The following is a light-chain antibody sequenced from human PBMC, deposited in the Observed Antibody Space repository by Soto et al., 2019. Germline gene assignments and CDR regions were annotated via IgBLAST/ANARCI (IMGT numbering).Light chain of an antibody. Sequence: EIVLTQSPATLSLSPGERVTLSCRASQSVSSYLAWYQQQPGQAPRLLIYDASKRATGIPARFSGSGSGTDFTLTSSSLKPEDFAVYYCQQRSNFMYTFGQGTKLEIK. J-gene: IGKJ2*01. CDR2: DAS. CDR1: QSVSSY. V-gene: IGKV3-11*01. CDR3: QQRSNFMYT.